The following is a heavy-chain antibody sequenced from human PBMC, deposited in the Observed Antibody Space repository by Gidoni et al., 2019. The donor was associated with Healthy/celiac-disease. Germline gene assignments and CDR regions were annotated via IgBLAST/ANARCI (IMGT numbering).Heavy chain of an antibody. V-gene: IGHV3-74*01. J-gene: IGHJ6*03. D-gene: IGHD4-17*01. CDR1: GFTFSSYW. CDR3: ARNGDEVTSYYYYYMDV. Sequence: EVQLVESGGGLVQPGVSLRLSCAASGFTFSSYWMHWVRQAPGKGLVWVSRINSDGSSTSYADSVKGRFTISRDNAKNTLYLQMNSLRAEDTAVYYCARNGDEVTSYYYYYMDVWGKGTTVTVSS. CDR2: INSDGSST.